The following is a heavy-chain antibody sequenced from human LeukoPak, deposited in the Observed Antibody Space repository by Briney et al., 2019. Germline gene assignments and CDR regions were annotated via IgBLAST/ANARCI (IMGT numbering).Heavy chain of an antibody. D-gene: IGHD3-10*01. CDR3: ARYPGNYYNAPNWFDP. Sequence: PGGSLRLSCAASGFTFSSYGMHWVRQAPGKGLEWVAFIRYDGSNKYYADSVKGRFTISRDNSKNTLYLQMNSLRAEDTAVYYCARYPGNYYNAPNWFDPWGQGTLVTVSS. CDR1: GFTFSSYG. J-gene: IGHJ5*02. V-gene: IGHV3-30*02. CDR2: IRYDGSNK.